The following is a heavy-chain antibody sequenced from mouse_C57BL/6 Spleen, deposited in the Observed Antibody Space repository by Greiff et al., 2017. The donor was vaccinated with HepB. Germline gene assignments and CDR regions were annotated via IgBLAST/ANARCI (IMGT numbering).Heavy chain of an antibody. J-gene: IGHJ4*01. D-gene: IGHD2-4*01. CDR2: IDPEDGDT. CDR3: TTEIYYEYVVYYAMDY. CDR1: GFNIKDYY. Sequence: EVQRVESGAELVRPGASVKLSCTASGFNIKDYYMHWVKQRPEQGLEWIGRIDPEDGDTEYAPKFQGKATMTADTSSNTAYLQLSSLTSEDTAVYYCTTEIYYEYVVYYAMDYWGQGTSVSVSS. V-gene: IGHV14-1*01.